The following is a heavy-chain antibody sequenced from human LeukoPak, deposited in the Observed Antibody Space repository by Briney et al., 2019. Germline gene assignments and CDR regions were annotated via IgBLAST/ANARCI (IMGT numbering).Heavy chain of an antibody. CDR2: IVVGSGNT. D-gene: IGHD3-3*01. V-gene: IGHV1-58*02. CDR3: AAAVDFWSGYWLDY. Sequence: SVKVSCKASGFTFTSSAMQWVRQARGQRLEWIGWIVVGSGNTNYAQKFQERVAITRDMSTSTAYMELSSLRSEDTAVYYCAAAVDFWSGYWLDYWGQGTLVTVSS. CDR1: GFTFTSSA. J-gene: IGHJ4*02.